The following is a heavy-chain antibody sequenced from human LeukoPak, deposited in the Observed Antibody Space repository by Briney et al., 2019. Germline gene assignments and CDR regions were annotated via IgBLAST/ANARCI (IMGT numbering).Heavy chain of an antibody. V-gene: IGHV4-38-2*02. CDR2: IYHTGTS. CDR3: TRLSHVAGAPKVSWFDP. CDR1: AYSISDGFV. J-gene: IGHJ5*02. D-gene: IGHD1-26*01. Sequence: PSGTLSLTRTVSAYSISDGFVWGWIRQAPGKGLEWIGSIYHTGTSYYNPSLRSRIYMSVDTSKNQFSLNLSSVTAADTAVYYCTRLSHVAGAPKVSWFDPWGQGTLVTVSS.